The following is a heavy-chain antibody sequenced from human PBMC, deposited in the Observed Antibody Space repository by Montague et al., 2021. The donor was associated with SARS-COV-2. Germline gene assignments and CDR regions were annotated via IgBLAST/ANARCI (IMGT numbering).Heavy chain of an antibody. Sequence: SETLSLTCAVYGGSFSGYYWSWIRQPPGKGLEWIGEINHSGSTNYNPSLKSQVTISVDTSKNQFSLKLSSVTAADTAVYYCARGYQLRFLEWSSRQSTFDYWGQGTLVTVSS. CDR2: INHSGST. J-gene: IGHJ4*02. V-gene: IGHV4-34*01. CDR1: GGSFSGYY. CDR3: ARGYQLRFLEWSSRQSTFDY. D-gene: IGHD3-3*01.